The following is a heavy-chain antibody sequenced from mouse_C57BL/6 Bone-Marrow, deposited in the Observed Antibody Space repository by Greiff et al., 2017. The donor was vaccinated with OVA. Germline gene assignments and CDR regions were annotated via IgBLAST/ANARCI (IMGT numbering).Heavy chain of an antibody. CDR1: GYSFTGYY. CDR3: ARVRVPAWFAY. Sequence: EVKLMESGPELVKPGASVKISCKASGYSFTGYYMHWVKQSHGNILDWIGYIYPYNGVSSYNQKFKGKATLTVDKSSSTAYMERRSLTSEDSAVYYCARVRVPAWFAYWGQGTLVTVSA. V-gene: IGHV1-31*01. J-gene: IGHJ3*01. CDR2: IYPYNGVS. D-gene: IGHD2-14*01.